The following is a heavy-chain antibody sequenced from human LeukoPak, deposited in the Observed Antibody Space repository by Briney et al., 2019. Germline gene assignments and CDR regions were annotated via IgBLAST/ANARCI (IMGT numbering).Heavy chain of an antibody. V-gene: IGHV4-39*01. Sequence: SETLSLTCTVSGGSISSSSYYWGWIRQPPGKGLEWIGSIYYSGSTYYNPSLKSRVTISVDTSKNQFSLKLSSVTAADTAVYYCARPIKVVPSVDALDIWGQGTMVTLSS. CDR2: IYYSGST. CDR1: GGSISSSSYY. CDR3: ARPIKVVPSVDALDI. J-gene: IGHJ3*02. D-gene: IGHD2-2*01.